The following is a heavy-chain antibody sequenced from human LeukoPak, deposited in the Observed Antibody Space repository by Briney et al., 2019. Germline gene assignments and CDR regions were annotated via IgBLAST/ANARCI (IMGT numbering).Heavy chain of an antibody. Sequence: SETLTLTCTVSDDSISTDNYYWSWIRQPPGKGLEWVGTLHFSGTPYYSPSLNSRVSISVDTSKNQFSLKLSSVTAADTAVYYCARRGYSYGPFDYWGQGTLVTVSS. D-gene: IGHD5-18*01. J-gene: IGHJ4*02. CDR2: LHFSGTP. CDR3: ARRGYSYGPFDY. CDR1: DDSISTDNYY. V-gene: IGHV4-39*01.